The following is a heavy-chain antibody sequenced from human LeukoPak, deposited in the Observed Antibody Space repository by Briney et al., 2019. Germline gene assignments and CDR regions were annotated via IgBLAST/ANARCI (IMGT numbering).Heavy chain of an antibody. D-gene: IGHD5/OR15-5a*01. V-gene: IGHV3-30*04. J-gene: IGHJ4*02. CDR2: ISDDGGRK. Sequence: PGGSLRLSCVASGFTFSDYPMHWVRQTPGKGLDWVAIISDDGGRKFYADSVEGRFTISRDNTKNTLFLQMNSLRAEDTALYYCVRGVYNNGNMNDYRGQGTLVTVSS. CDR1: GFTFSDYP. CDR3: VRGVYNNGNMNDY.